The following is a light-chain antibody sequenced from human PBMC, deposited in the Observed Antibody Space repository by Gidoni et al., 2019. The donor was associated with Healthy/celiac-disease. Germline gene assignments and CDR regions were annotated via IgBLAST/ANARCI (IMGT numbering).Light chain of an antibody. CDR1: QSLLHSNGYNY. Sequence: IVMTTSPLSLPVTPGEQSSISCSSSQSLLHSNGYNYLDWYLQKPGQSPQLLIYLGSNRAAGVPDRFSGSGSGTDFTLKISRVEAEDVGVYYCMQALQTPLTFGQGTRLEIK. CDR2: LGS. V-gene: IGKV2-28*01. J-gene: IGKJ2*01. CDR3: MQALQTPLT.